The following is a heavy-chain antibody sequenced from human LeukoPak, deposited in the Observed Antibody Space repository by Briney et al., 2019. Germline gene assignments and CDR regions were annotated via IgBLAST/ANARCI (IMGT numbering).Heavy chain of an antibody. Sequence: SGPSLVKPTQTLTLTCTFSGFSLSTSGVGVGWIRQPPGKALEWLALIYWNDDKRYSPFLKSRLTITKDTSKNQVVLTMTNIDPVDTATYYCAHSRARIGGYYGMDVWGQRPTVTVSS. V-gene: IGHV2-5*01. CDR1: GFSLSTSGVG. D-gene: IGHD3-16*01. CDR3: AHSRARIGGYYGMDV. CDR2: IYWNDDK. J-gene: IGHJ6*02.